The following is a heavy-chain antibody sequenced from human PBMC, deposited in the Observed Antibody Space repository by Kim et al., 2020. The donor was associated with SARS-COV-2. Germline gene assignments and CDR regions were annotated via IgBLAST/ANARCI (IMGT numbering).Heavy chain of an antibody. D-gene: IGHD2-2*02. V-gene: IGHV1-2*06. CDR3: ATWGYCSSTSCYTYYYYYGMDV. CDR2: INPNSGGT. J-gene: IGHJ6*02. Sequence: ASVKVSCKASGYTFTGYYMHWVRQAPGQGLEWMGRINPNSGGTNYAQKFQGRVTMTRDTSISTAYMELSRLRSDDTAVYYCATWGYCSSTSCYTYYYYYGMDVWGQGTTVTVSS. CDR1: GYTFTGYY.